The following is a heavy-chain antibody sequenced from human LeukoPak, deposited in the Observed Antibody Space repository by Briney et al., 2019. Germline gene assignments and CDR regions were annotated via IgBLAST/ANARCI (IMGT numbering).Heavy chain of an antibody. D-gene: IGHD3-10*01. V-gene: IGHV3-23*01. J-gene: IGHJ4*02. CDR3: AKGGGYGSGSYYIPIY. CDR2: ISGSGGST. Sequence: GGSLRLSCAASGFTFSSYAMSWVRQAPGKGLEWVSAISGSGGSTYYADSVKGRFTISRDNSKNTLYLQMKSLRAEDTAVYYCAKGGGYGSGSYYIPIYWGQGTLVTVSS. CDR1: GFTFSSYA.